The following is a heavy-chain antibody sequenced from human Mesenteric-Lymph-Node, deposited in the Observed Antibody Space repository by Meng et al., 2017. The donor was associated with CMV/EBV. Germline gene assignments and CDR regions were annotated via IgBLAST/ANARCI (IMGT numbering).Heavy chain of an antibody. CDR1: GFTCSEYG. V-gene: IGHV3-30*19. J-gene: IGHJ4*02. CDR2: TSYDGNSQ. D-gene: IGHD3-16*01. Sequence: SGFTCSEYGIHWVRQAPGKGLEWVAVTSYDGNSQYYTDSVKGRFTISRDNSDNMVYLQMNSLRADDTALYYCARDGGGFNSSPFDHWGQGTLVTVSS. CDR3: ARDGGGFNSSPFDH.